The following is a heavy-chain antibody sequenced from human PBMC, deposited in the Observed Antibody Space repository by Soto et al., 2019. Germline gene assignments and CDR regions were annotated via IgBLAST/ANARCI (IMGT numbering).Heavy chain of an antibody. V-gene: IGHV1-8*01. CDR2: MNPNSGNT. Sequence: QVQLVQSGAEVKKPGASVKVSCKASAYTFTSYDINWVRQATGQGLEWMAWMNPNSGNTGYAQKFQGRVHMTRYTSLSTAYMELSSLRSDDTAVYYCAREVGYGGNSLDYWGQGTLVTVSS. CDR1: AYTFTSYD. CDR3: AREVGYGGNSLDY. D-gene: IGHD4-17*01. J-gene: IGHJ4*02.